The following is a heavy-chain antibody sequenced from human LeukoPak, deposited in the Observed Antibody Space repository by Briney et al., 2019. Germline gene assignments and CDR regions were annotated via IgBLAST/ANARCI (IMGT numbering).Heavy chain of an antibody. CDR3: TTDSRGPSGGY. CDR1: GFTFSNAW. Sequence: GGSLRLSCAASGFTFSNAWMSWVRQAPGKGLEWVGRIKGKTDGGTTDYAAPVKGRFTISRDDSKNTLYLQMNSLKTEDTAVYYCTTDSRGPSGGYWGQGTLVTVSS. J-gene: IGHJ4*02. CDR2: IKGKTDGGTT. V-gene: IGHV3-15*01.